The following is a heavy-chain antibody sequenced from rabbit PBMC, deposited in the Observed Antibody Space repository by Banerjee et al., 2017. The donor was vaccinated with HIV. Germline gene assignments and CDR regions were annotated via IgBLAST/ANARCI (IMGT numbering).Heavy chain of an antibody. V-gene: IGHV1S43*01. CDR3: ARTDDSDITLFNL. CDR1: GFTISSSYW. J-gene: IGHJ4*01. D-gene: IGHD1-1*01. CDR2: ITNGDAIT. Sequence: QEQLEESGGGLVTPGGTLTLTCTASGFTISSSYWMSWVRQAPGKGLEWIGTITNGDAITYYATWVNGRFTISSNTNHNTVDLQMNSLTAADTATYFCARTDDSDITLFNLWGQGTLVTVS.